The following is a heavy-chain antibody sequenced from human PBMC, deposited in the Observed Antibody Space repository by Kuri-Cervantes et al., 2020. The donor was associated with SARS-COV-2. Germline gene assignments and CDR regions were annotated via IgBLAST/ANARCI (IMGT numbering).Heavy chain of an antibody. CDR2: FDPEDGET. CDR1: GYTLTELS. D-gene: IGHD6-13*01. J-gene: IGHJ6*03. V-gene: IGHV1-24*01. Sequence: ASVKVSCKVSGYTLTELSMHWVRQAPGKGLEWMGGFDPEDGETIYAQKFQGRVTMTEDTSTDTAYMELSSLRSEDTAVYYCATTPLAAAGMYYYYYMDVWGKGTMVTVSS. CDR3: ATTPLAAAGMYYYYYMDV.